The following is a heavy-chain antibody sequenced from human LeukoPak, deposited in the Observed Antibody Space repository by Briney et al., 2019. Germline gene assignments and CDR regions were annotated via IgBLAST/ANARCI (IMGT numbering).Heavy chain of an antibody. CDR1: GVTFSSYA. J-gene: IGHJ3*02. CDR2: ISYDGSNK. D-gene: IGHD6-19*01. Sequence: GGSLRLSCAASGVTFSSYAMHWVRQAPGKGLEWVAVISYDGSNKYYADSVKGRFTISRDNSKNTLYLQMNSLRAEDTAVYYCAREGIAVAGTSKAFDIWGQGTMVTVSS. CDR3: AREGIAVAGTSKAFDI. V-gene: IGHV3-30*04.